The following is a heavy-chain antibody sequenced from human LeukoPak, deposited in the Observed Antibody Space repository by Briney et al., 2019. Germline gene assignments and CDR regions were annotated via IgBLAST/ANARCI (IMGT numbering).Heavy chain of an antibody. V-gene: IGHV1-2*02. CDR3: ARYCRVGYGCYDAFDI. D-gene: IGHD2-8*02. CDR1: GYTFTGYY. Sequence: GASVKVSCKASGYTFTGYYMHWVRQAPGQGLEWMGWINPNSGGTNYAQKFQGRVTMTRDTSISTAYMELSRLRSDDTAVYYYARYCRVGYGCYDAFDIWGQGTMVTVSS. CDR2: INPNSGGT. J-gene: IGHJ3*02.